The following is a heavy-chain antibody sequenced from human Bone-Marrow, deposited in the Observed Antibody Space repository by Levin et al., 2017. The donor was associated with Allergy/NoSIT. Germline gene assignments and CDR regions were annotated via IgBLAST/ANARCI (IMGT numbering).Heavy chain of an antibody. D-gene: IGHD4-17*01. CDR2: IISSGTNT. Sequence: GGSLRLSCAASGFTFSTYSMNWVRQAPGKGLEWVSAIISSGTNTYYADSVKGRFTISRDNAKNSLYLQMNSLRAEDTAVYYCASLQYGDYGNDYWGQGTLVTVSS. J-gene: IGHJ4*02. CDR1: GFTFSTYS. CDR3: ASLQYGDYGNDY. V-gene: IGHV3-21*06.